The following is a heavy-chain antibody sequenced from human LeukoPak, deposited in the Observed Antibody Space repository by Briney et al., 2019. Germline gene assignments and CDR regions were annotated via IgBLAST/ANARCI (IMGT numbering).Heavy chain of an antibody. CDR1: GFTFSTFD. V-gene: IGHV3-30*02. CDR3: AAHGDGSGYYPVD. CDR2: MHHDGSSK. D-gene: IGHD3-22*01. Sequence: HPGGSLRLSCAASGFTFSTFDMHWVRQAPGQGLEWVAFMHHDGSSKHYEDSVKRRFTISRDNSNNKLYLQRNSLSAEDTAVYYCAAHGDGSGYYPVDWGQGTLVTVSS. J-gene: IGHJ4*02.